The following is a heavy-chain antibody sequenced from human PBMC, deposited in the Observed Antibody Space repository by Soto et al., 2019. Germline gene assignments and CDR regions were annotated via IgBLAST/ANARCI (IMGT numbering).Heavy chain of an antibody. CDR3: ARYFCSGGSCYGGGMDV. J-gene: IGHJ6*02. CDR2: INPNSGST. V-gene: IGHV1-2*04. CDR1: GYTFTGYY. Sequence: QVQLVQSGAEVKKPGASVKVSCKASGYTFTGYYMHWVRQAPGQGLEWMGWINPNSGSTNYAQKFQGWVTMTRDTSISTAYMELSRLRSDDTAVYYCARYFCSGGSCYGGGMDVWGQGTTVTVSS. D-gene: IGHD2-15*01.